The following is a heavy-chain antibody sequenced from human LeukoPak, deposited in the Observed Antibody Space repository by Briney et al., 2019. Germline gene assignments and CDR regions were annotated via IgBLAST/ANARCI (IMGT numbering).Heavy chain of an antibody. Sequence: GGSLRLSCTASGFTFCSFSMNWVPPAPGKGMARVSYITSSSSTIYYADSVKGRFTISRDNAKNSLYLQMNSLRDEDTAVYYSARGASYFDYWGQGTLVTVSS. CDR3: ARGASYFDY. D-gene: IGHD5-12*01. CDR2: ITSSSSTI. CDR1: GFTFCSFS. V-gene: IGHV3-48*02. J-gene: IGHJ4*02.